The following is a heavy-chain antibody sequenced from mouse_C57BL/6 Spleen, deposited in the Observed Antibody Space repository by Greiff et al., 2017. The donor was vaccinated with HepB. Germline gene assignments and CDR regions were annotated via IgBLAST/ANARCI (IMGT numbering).Heavy chain of an antibody. D-gene: IGHD1-1*01. CDR2: IDPSDSYT. V-gene: IGHV1-50*01. J-gene: IGHJ3*01. CDR1: GYTFTSYW. CDR3: ARWGSSSAY. Sequence: QVQLQQSGAELVKPGASVKLSCKASGYTFTSYWMQWVKQRPGQGLEWIGEIDPSDSYTNYNQKFKGKATLTVDTSSSTAYMQLSSLTSEDSAVYYCARWGSSSAYWGQGTLVTVSA.